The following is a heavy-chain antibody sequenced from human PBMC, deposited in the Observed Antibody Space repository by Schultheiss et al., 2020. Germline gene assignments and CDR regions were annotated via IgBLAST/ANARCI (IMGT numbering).Heavy chain of an antibody. D-gene: IGHD3-22*01. J-gene: IGHJ6*04. V-gene: IGHV4-31*03. CDR2: IYYSGST. CDR3: ARSLPVGYYYDSSTHYGMDV. CDR1: GGSISSGGYY. Sequence: SETLSLTCTVSGGSISSGGYYWSWIRQHPGKGLEWIGYIYYSGSTYYNPSLKSRVTISVDTSKNQFSLKLSSVTAADTAVYYCARSLPVGYYYDSSTHYGMDVWGKGSTGNGYS.